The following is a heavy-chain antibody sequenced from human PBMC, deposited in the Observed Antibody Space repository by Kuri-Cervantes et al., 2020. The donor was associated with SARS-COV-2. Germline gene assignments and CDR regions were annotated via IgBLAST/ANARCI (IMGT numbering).Heavy chain of an antibody. V-gene: IGHV3-21*01. CDR1: GFTFSSYS. CDR2: ISSSSSYT. J-gene: IGHJ4*02. Sequence: GESLKISCAASGFTFSSYSMNWVRQAPGKGLEWVSSISSSSSYTNYADSVKGRFTISRDNAKNSLYLQMNSLRAEDTAVYYCARAGPGVYYFDYWGQGTLVTVSS. D-gene: IGHD2-8*01. CDR3: ARAGPGVYYFDY.